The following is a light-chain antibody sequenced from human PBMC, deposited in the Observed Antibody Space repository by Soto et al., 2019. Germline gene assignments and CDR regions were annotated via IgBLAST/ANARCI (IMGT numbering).Light chain of an antibody. CDR1: QSVSSH. J-gene: IGKJ4*01. V-gene: IGKV3-15*01. CDR3: QQYHYWPPFT. CDR2: DTS. Sequence: EIVMTQSPATLSVSPVEGASLSCRASQSVSSHLAWYQQTPGQAPRLLIYDTSTRATGIPARFSGSGSGTEFTLTISSLQSEDFAVYYCQQYHYWPPFTFGGGTKVEIK.